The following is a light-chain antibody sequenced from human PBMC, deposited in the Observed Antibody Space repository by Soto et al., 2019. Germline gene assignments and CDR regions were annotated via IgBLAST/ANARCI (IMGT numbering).Light chain of an antibody. V-gene: IGLV2-8*01. Sequence: QSVLTQPPSASGSPGQSVTISCTGTSSDVGGYDYVSWYQQHPGKAPKLMIYEVTKRPSGVPDRFSGSKSGNTASLTVSGLQAEDEADYYCSSYAGSNHFVFGTGINVTGL. J-gene: IGLJ1*01. CDR1: SSDVGGYDY. CDR2: EVT. CDR3: SSYAGSNHFV.